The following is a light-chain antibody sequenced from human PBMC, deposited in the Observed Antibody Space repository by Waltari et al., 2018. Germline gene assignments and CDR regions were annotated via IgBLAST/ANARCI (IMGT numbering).Light chain of an antibody. CDR3: QQYDNWPLL. Sequence: EIVMTPSPATLSVSPGDRATLSCRASQSVSSSLAWYQQKPGQAPRLLFYGASIRATGIPVRFSGSGSGTDFTLTIDSVQSEDFAVYYCQQYDNWPLLFGQGTKVEIK. J-gene: IGKJ1*01. V-gene: IGKV3-15*01. CDR2: GAS. CDR1: QSVSSS.